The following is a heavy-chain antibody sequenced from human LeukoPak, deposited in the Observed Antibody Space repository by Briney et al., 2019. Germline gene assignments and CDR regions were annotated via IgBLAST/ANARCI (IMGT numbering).Heavy chain of an antibody. D-gene: IGHD3-9*01. CDR1: GYTFTSYG. CDR3: AREREWTYYDILTGYSDPHSKNAFDI. J-gene: IGHJ3*02. Sequence: ASVKVSCKASGYTFTSYGISWVRQAPGQGLEWRGWISAYNGNTNYAQKLQGRVTMTTDTSTSTAYMELRSLRSDDTAVYYCAREREWTYYDILTGYSDPHSKNAFDIWGQGTMVTVSS. V-gene: IGHV1-18*01. CDR2: ISAYNGNT.